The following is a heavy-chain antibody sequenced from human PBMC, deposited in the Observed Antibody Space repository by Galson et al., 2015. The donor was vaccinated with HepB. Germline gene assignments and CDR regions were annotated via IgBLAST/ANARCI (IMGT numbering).Heavy chain of an antibody. D-gene: IGHD6-6*01. CDR3: ARDFHPFTVSSSLLGRYGY. Sequence: SLRLSCAASGFTFSSYSMNWVRQAPGKGLEWVSSISSSSSYIYYADSVKGRFTISRDNARNSLYLQMNSLRAEDTAVYYWARDFHPFTVSSSLLGRYGYWGQGTLLTVSS. CDR1: GFTFSSYS. J-gene: IGHJ4*02. V-gene: IGHV3-21*01. CDR2: ISSSSSYI.